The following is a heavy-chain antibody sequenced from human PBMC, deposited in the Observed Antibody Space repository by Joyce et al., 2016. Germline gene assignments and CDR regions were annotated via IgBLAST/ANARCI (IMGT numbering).Heavy chain of an antibody. CDR3: TRQPLSWYFDL. V-gene: IGHV3-53*01. CDR2: IYYVGKT. Sequence: EVRLVESGGGLIQPGGSLILSCAASGFNISNNCISWVRQAPGKGPGWVSVIYYVGKTYYADSVKGRFTISRDNSKNTLFLQMNSLRVEDTAVYYCTRQPLSWYFDLWGRGTLVTVSS. CDR1: GFNISNNC. J-gene: IGHJ2*01.